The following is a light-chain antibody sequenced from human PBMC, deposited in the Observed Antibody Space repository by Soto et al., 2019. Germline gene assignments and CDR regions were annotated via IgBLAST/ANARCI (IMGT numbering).Light chain of an antibody. CDR1: QNIGRY. CDR2: DVS. J-gene: IGKJ4*01. V-gene: IGKV3-11*01. Sequence: EIVLTQSPATLSLSPGERATLSCRASQNIGRYLAWYQQTPGQVPRLLIYDVSDRATGIPARFSGSGSGTDVTLTISSLEPEDFAVYFCQQRMSWPLTFGGGTKVESK. CDR3: QQRMSWPLT.